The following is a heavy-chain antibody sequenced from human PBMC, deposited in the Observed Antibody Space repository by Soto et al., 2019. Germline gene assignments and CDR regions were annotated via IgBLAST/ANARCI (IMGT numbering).Heavy chain of an antibody. Sequence: PSETLSLTCTVSGASISGSYWSWIRQPPGKGLEWIGYIYYSGSTKYTNYNPSLKSRVTISVDTSKNKFSLNLNSVTAADTAVYYCARLPPPYYSSGWHPNDYWGQGTLVTVSS. V-gene: IGHV4-59*01. J-gene: IGHJ4*02. CDR1: GASISGSY. CDR3: ARLPPPYYSSGWHPNDY. CDR2: IYYSGSTKYT. D-gene: IGHD6-19*01.